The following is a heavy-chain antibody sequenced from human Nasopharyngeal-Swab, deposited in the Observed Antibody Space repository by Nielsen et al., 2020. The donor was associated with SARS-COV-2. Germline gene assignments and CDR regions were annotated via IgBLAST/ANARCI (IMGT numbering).Heavy chain of an antibody. CDR3: AREEYSSSWYTYYYYYYMDV. Sequence: GESLKISCAASGFTFSSYWMSWVRQAPGKGLEWVANIKQDGSEKYYVDSVKGRFTISRGNAKNSLYLQMNSLRAENTAVYYCAREEYSSSWYTYYYYYYMDVWGKGTTVTVSS. V-gene: IGHV3-7*05. J-gene: IGHJ6*03. CDR1: GFTFSSYW. CDR2: IKQDGSEK. D-gene: IGHD6-13*01.